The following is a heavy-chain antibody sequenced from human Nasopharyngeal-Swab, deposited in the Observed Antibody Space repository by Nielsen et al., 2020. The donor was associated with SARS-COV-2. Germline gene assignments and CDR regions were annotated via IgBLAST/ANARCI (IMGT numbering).Heavy chain of an antibody. D-gene: IGHD2-2*01. Sequence: SETLSLTCSLNGVSFSGYHWGWIRQSPGKGLEWIGAITRSGNTNYNPALNRRVTMSVATSKAEFSLKLTSVTAADTAIYFGAGVNNGGGIVPASYSFFMDVWGKGTSVAVSS. CDR1: GVSFSGYH. CDR3: AGVNNGGGIVPASYSFFMDV. J-gene: IGHJ6*03. CDR2: ITRSGNT. V-gene: IGHV4-34*01.